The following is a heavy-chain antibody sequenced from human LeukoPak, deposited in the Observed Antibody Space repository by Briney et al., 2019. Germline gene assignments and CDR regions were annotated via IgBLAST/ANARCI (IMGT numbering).Heavy chain of an antibody. V-gene: IGHV3-49*03. CDR2: IRSKAYGGTT. Sequence: GGSLRLSCTASGFTFGDYAMSWFRQAPGRGLEWVGFIRSKAYGGTTEYAASVKGRFTISRDDSKSIAYLQMNSLKTEDTAVYYCTAGRYYYDSSGYYEGTYFDYWGQGTLVTVSS. J-gene: IGHJ4*02. CDR3: TAGRYYYDSSGYYEGTYFDY. CDR1: GFTFGDYA. D-gene: IGHD3-22*01.